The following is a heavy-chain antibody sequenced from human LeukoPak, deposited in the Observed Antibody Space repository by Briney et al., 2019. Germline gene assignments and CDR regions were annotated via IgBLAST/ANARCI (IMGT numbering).Heavy chain of an antibody. J-gene: IGHJ4*02. D-gene: IGHD3-10*02. CDR1: GFTFSSYA. V-gene: IGHV3-30*04. CDR3: ARGNMLRDIDY. CDR2: IRSDGSNT. Sequence: PGRSLRLSCAASGFTFSSYAIHWVRQAPGKGLEWVAVIRSDGSNTYSADSVRGRFTISRDNSKNTLFLQMSSLTAEDTAIYYCARGNMLRDIDYWGQGTLVTVSS.